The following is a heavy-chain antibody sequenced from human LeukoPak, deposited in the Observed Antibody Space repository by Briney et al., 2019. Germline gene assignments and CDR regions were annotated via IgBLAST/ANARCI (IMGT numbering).Heavy chain of an antibody. J-gene: IGHJ6*03. CDR2: IYTSGST. V-gene: IGHV4-4*07. Sequence: PSETLSLTCTVSGGPISSYYWSWIRQPAGKGLEWIGRIYTSGSTNYNPSLKSRVTMSVDTSKNQFSLKLSSVTAADTAVYYCAREGYDFWSGYSDYFYYYMDVWGKGTTVTVSS. CDR1: GGPISSYY. CDR3: AREGYDFWSGYSDYFYYYMDV. D-gene: IGHD3-3*01.